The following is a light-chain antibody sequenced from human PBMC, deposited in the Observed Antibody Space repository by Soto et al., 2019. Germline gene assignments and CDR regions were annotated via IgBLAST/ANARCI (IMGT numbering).Light chain of an antibody. CDR1: QSLLHSNGYNF. Sequence: EIVMTQSPLSLPVTPGETASISCRSSQSLLHSNGYNFLNWYLQKPGQSPQLLIFLGSNRASGVPDRVSGSGSGTDFTLKISRVEAEDVGVYYCMQALQTWTFGQGTKVEIK. J-gene: IGKJ1*01. CDR2: LGS. V-gene: IGKV2-28*01. CDR3: MQALQTWT.